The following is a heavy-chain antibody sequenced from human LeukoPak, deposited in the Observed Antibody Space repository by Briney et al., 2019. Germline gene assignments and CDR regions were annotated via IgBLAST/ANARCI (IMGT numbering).Heavy chain of an antibody. J-gene: IGHJ5*02. Sequence: GGSLRLSSAASGFTFSSYAMSWVRQAPGKGLEWVSAISGSGGSTYYADSVKGRFTISRDNSKNTLYLQMNSLRAEDTAVYYCAKDYSSSSLSRWFDPWGQGTLVTVSS. CDR2: ISGSGGST. CDR1: GFTFSSYA. CDR3: AKDYSSSSLSRWFDP. V-gene: IGHV3-23*01. D-gene: IGHD6-6*01.